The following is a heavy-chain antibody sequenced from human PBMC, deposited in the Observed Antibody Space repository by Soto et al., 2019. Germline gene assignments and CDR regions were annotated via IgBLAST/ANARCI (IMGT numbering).Heavy chain of an antibody. J-gene: IGHJ6*02. V-gene: IGHV5-10-1*01. Sequence: PGESLKISCKGSGYSFTSYWISWVRQMPGKGLEWMGRIDPSDSYTNYSPSFQGHVTISADKSISTAYLQWSSLKASDTAMYYCASSHTVTPIYYYYGMDVWGQGTTVTVSS. CDR2: IDPSDSYT. CDR3: ASSHTVTPIYYYYGMDV. D-gene: IGHD4-4*01. CDR1: GYSFTSYW.